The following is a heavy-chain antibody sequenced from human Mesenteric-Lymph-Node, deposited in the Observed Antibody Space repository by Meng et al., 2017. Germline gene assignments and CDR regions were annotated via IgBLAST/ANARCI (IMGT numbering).Heavy chain of an antibody. J-gene: IGHJ4*02. CDR1: GGSISSYY. CDR3: ARAFSAVAASDY. V-gene: IGHV4-59*01. Sequence: GSLRLSCTVSGGSISSYYWSWIRQPPGKGLEWIGYIYYSGSTNYNPSLKSRVTISVDTSKNQFSLKLSSVTAADTAVYYCARAFSAVAASDYWGQGTLVTVSS. D-gene: IGHD6-19*01. CDR2: IYYSGST.